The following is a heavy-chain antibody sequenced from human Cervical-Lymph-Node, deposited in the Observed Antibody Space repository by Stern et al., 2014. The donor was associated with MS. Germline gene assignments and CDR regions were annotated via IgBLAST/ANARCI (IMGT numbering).Heavy chain of an antibody. J-gene: IGHJ4*02. D-gene: IGHD6-19*01. CDR3: ARKDQWLGTFDY. V-gene: IGHV2-5*02. CDR2: IYWDDDK. Sequence: ESGPTLVKPTQTFTLTCTFSGFSLSTSGVGVGWIRQPPGKALEWLALIYWDDDKRYSPSLKSRLTITKDTSKNQVVLTMTNMDPVDTATYYCARKDQWLGTFDYWGQGTLVTVSS. CDR1: GFSLSTSGVG.